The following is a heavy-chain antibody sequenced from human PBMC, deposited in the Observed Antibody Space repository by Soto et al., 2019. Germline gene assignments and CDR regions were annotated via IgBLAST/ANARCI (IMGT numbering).Heavy chain of an antibody. CDR1: GFTFSNYA. CDR2: ISGSGGST. CDR3: ARAPSA. V-gene: IGHV3-23*01. J-gene: IGHJ5*02. Sequence: GGSLRLSCVASGFTFSNYAMTWVRLAPGKGLEWVSAISGSGGSTTYIGSVKGRFTISRDNSRNTLSLRVNSLRAEDTALYYCARAPSAWGQGTLVTVSS.